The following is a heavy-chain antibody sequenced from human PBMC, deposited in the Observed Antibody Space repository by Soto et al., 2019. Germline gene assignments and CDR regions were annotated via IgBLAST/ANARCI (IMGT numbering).Heavy chain of an antibody. CDR2: IYYSGST. CDR1: GGSISCGDYY. CDR3: AREVIVVAATRWFDP. Sequence: SETLSLTCTVSGGSISCGDYYWSWIRQPPGKGLEWIGYIYYSGSTYYNPSLKSRVTISVDTSKNQFSLKLSSVTAADTAVYYCAREVIVVAATRWFDPWGQGTLVTVSS. J-gene: IGHJ5*02. D-gene: IGHD2-15*01. V-gene: IGHV4-30-4*01.